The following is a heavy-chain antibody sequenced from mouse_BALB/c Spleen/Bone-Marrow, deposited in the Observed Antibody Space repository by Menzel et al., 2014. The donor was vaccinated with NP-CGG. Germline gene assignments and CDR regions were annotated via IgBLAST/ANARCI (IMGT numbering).Heavy chain of an antibody. CDR1: GFTFSGYT. CDR3: TTLTGTSY. V-gene: IGHV5-12-2*01. Sequence: EVQRVESGGGLVQPGGSLKLSCAASGFTFSGYTMSWVRQTPEKRLEWVAFITNGGGNTYYPDTVKGRFTISRDNAKNTLYLQMSSLKSEDTAIYYCTTLTGTSYWGQGTLVTVSA. D-gene: IGHD4-1*01. CDR2: ITNGGGNT. J-gene: IGHJ3*01.